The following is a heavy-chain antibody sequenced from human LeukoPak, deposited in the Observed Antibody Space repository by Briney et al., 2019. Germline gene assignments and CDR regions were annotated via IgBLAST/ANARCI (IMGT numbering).Heavy chain of an antibody. CDR3: AREPQCSGGSCYSSYYYYYYMDV. Sequence: SETLSLTCTVSGGSISSYYWSWIRQPAGKGLEWIGRIYTSGSTNYNPSLKSRVTISVDTSKNQFSLKLSSVTAADTAVYYCAREPQCSGGSCYSSYYYYYYMDVWGKGTTVTVSS. D-gene: IGHD2-15*01. CDR2: IYTSGST. CDR1: GGSISSYY. J-gene: IGHJ6*03. V-gene: IGHV4-4*07.